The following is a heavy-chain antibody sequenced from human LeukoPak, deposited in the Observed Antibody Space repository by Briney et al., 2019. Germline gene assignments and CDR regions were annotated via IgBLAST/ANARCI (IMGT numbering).Heavy chain of an antibody. CDR3: ARHDYGASRVTFDI. J-gene: IGHJ3*02. Sequence: GGSMRLSCAASGFTFSDYYMSWIRQAPGKGLEWVSYISPDSNTIRYADSVKGRFTFSRDNAKSSLYLQMNSLGADDTALYYCARHDYGASRVTFDICGQGTMVTVSS. V-gene: IGHV3-11*04. CDR1: GFTFSDYY. D-gene: IGHD4-17*01. CDR2: ISPDSNTI.